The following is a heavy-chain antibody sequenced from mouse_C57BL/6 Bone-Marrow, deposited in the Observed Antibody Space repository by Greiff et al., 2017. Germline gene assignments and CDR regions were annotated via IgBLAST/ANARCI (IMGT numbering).Heavy chain of an antibody. Sequence: EVQLQQSGPELVKPGASVKISCKASGYTFTDYYMNWVKQSHGKSLEWIGDINPNNGGTSYNQKFKGKATLTVDKSSSTAYMELRSLTSADSAVXYCARDCYGADWYFDVWGTGTTVTVSS. D-gene: IGHD1-1*01. J-gene: IGHJ1*03. CDR1: GYTFTDYY. CDR2: INPNNGGT. V-gene: IGHV1-26*01. CDR3: ARDCYGADWYFDV.